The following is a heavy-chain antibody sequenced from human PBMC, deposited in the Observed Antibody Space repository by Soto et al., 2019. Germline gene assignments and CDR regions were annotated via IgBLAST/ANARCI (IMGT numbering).Heavy chain of an antibody. CDR3: ARAGLEDAFEI. J-gene: IGHJ3*02. V-gene: IGHV1-3*01. CDR1: GYTFTSYA. D-gene: IGHD1-1*01. CDR2: INAGNGNT. Sequence: QVQLVQSGAEVKKPGASVKVSCKASGYTFTSYAMHWVRQAPGQRLEWMGWINAGNGNTKYSQKFQGRVTITRDTAASTDYRELSSLRSEDTAVYYCARAGLEDAFEIWGQGTMVTVSS.